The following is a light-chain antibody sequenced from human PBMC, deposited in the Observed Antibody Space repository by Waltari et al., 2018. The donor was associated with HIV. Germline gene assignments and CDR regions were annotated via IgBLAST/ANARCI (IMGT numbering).Light chain of an antibody. J-gene: IGLJ1*01. CDR1: TSNIGGNT. Sequence: QSVLAQPPSASGTPGQMVTISCSGSTSNIGGNTVSWYQQLPGTAPKLLIYSNNERPSGVPDRLSGSTSGTSASLVISGLQSEDEADYYCAAWDDSLKGGAFGTGTKVTVL. CDR3: AAWDDSLKGGA. V-gene: IGLV1-44*01. CDR2: SNN.